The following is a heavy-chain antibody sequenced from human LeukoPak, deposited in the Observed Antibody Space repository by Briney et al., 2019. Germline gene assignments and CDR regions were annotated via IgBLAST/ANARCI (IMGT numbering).Heavy chain of an antibody. CDR1: GGSFSGYY. Sequence: SETLSLTYAVYGGSFSGYYWSWIRQPPGKGLEWIGEINHSGSTNYNPSLKSRVTISVDTSKNQFSLKLSSVTAADTAVYYCARALESLYYYYYYMDVWGKGTTVTVSS. CDR2: INHSGST. D-gene: IGHD1-1*01. CDR3: ARALESLYYYYYYMDV. V-gene: IGHV4-34*01. J-gene: IGHJ6*03.